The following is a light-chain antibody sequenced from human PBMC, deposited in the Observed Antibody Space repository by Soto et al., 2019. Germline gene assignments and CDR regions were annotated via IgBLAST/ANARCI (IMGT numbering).Light chain of an antibody. V-gene: IGKV1-39*01. CDR2: AAS. CDR1: QSVGTY. CDR3: QQTYNSPWT. J-gene: IGKJ1*01. Sequence: DIQMTQSPSSLSASVGDRVTITCRTSQSVGTYVNWYQQKLGKAPKLLISAASTSETGIPSSFNGSGSGTDFTLTISSLQPEDFAVYFCQQTYNSPWTFGQGTKVESK.